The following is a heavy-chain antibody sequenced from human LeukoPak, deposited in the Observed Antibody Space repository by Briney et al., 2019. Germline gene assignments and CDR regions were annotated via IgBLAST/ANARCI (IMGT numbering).Heavy chain of an antibody. J-gene: IGHJ4*02. CDR2: ISYDGSNK. CDR1: GFTFSSYA. D-gene: IGHD6-13*01. Sequence: GRSLRLSCAASGFTFSSYAMHWVRQAPGKGLEWVAVISYDGSNKYYADSVKGRFTISRDNSNNTLYLQMNSLRAEDTAVYYCARSQSSSWYGLDYRGQGTLVTVSS. CDR3: ARSQSSSWYGLDY. V-gene: IGHV3-30-3*01.